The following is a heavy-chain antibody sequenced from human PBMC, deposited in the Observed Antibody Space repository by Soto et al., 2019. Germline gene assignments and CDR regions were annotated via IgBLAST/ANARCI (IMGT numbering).Heavy chain of an antibody. J-gene: IGHJ6*02. CDR3: ARVYPGSGWPYHYYGMDV. V-gene: IGHV3-7*01. CDR1: GFTFSSYW. CDR2: IKQDGSEK. Sequence: EVQLVESGGGLVQPGGSLRLSCVASGFTFSSYWMSWVRQAPGTGLEWVANIKQDGSEKYYVDSVKDRFTISRDNAKNSLYLQMNSLRAEDSAVYYCARVYPGSGWPYHYYGMDVWGQGTTVTVSS. D-gene: IGHD6-19*01.